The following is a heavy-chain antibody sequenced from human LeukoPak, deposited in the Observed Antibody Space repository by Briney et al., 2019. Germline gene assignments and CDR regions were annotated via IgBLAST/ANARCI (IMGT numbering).Heavy chain of an antibody. CDR3: ARVLAAAGPVFDY. Sequence: PGGSLRLSCAASGFTFSSYSMNWVRQAPGQGLEWVSSISSSSSYIYYADSVKGRFTISRDNAKNSLYLQMNSLRAEDTAVYYCARVLAAAGPVFDYWGQGTLVTVSS. CDR2: ISSSSSYI. V-gene: IGHV3-21*01. D-gene: IGHD6-13*01. J-gene: IGHJ4*02. CDR1: GFTFSSYS.